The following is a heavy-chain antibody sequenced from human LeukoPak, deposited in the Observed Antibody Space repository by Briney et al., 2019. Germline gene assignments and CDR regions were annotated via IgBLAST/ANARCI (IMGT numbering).Heavy chain of an antibody. D-gene: IGHD4-23*01. V-gene: IGHV3-64*01. CDR1: GFTFSSYS. CDR2: ISSNGGST. Sequence: GGSLRLSCAASGFTFSSYSMNWVRQAPGKGLEYVSAISSNGGSTYYANSVKGRFTISRDNSKNTLYLQMGSLRAEDMAVYYCARDTFGYGGKGPFDYWGQGTLVTVSS. J-gene: IGHJ4*02. CDR3: ARDTFGYGGKGPFDY.